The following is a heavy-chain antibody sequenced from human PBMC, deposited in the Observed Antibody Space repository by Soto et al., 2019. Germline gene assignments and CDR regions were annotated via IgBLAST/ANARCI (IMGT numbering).Heavy chain of an antibody. D-gene: IGHD3-10*02. CDR1: VYSISSGYY. CDR2: IHHSGST. Sequence: PSETLCITCAFSVYSISSGYYWGCIRQPPVKGLEWIGSIHHSGSTYYNPCLKSRVTISVDTSKNQFSLRLSSVTAADTAVYYCAGRPRPYYVPSSAGMDVWGQGTPVTVSS. J-gene: IGHJ6*01. CDR3: AGRPRPYYVPSSAGMDV. V-gene: IGHV4-38-2*01.